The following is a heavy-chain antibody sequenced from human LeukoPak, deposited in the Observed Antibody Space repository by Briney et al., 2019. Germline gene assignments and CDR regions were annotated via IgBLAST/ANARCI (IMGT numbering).Heavy chain of an antibody. D-gene: IGHD3-22*01. CDR3: ARDNDYYDSSGYYFFDY. V-gene: IGHV4-61*02. Sequence: SETLSLTCTVSGGSISSGGYYWSWIRQPPGKGLEWIGRIYTSGSTNYNPSLKSRVTMSVDTSKNQFSLKLSSVTAADTAVYYCARDNDYYDSSGYYFFDYWGQGTLVTVSS. CDR2: IYTSGST. CDR1: GGSISSGGYY. J-gene: IGHJ4*02.